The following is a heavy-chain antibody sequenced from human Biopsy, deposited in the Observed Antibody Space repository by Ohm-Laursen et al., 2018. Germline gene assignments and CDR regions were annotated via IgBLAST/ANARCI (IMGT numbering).Heavy chain of an antibody. CDR2: ISDSGSVI. CDR1: GFTFSSYD. J-gene: IGHJ6*02. CDR3: ARDMSRLCGLDV. Sequence: SLRLSCAASGFTFSSYDMNWVRQAPGKGLEWVSYISDSGSVIHYADSVKGRFTISRDNAKNSLYLQMNSLRAEDTAVYYCARDMSRLCGLDVWGQGTTVTVSS. D-gene: IGHD3-10*02. V-gene: IGHV3-48*03.